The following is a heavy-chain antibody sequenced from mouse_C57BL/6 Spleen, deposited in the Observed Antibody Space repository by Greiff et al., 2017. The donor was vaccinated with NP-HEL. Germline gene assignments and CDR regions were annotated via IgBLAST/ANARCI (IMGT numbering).Heavy chain of an antibody. CDR3: ARLELGQYFDY. Sequence: QVQLQQSGPELVKPGASVKISCKASGYAFSSSWMNWVKQRPGKGLEWIGRIYPGDGDTNYNGKFKGKATLTADKSSSTAYMQLSSLTSEDSAVYFCARLELGQYFDYWGQGTTLTVSS. D-gene: IGHD4-1*01. CDR1: GYAFSSSW. J-gene: IGHJ2*01. CDR2: IYPGDGDT. V-gene: IGHV1-82*01.